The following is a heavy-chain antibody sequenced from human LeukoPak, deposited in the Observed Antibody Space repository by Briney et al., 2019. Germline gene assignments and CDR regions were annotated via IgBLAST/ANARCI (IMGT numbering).Heavy chain of an antibody. J-gene: IGHJ5*02. V-gene: IGHV4-39*07. Sequence: PSETLSHTCTVSGSISSSNYYWGWIRPPPGKGLEWIGSIYYSGSTHYNPSLKSRVNISIDTSKNQFSLKLSSVTAADTAVYYCARASPHYYDSSGYHNWFDPWGQGTLVTVSS. CDR1: GSISSSNYY. CDR2: IYYSGST. D-gene: IGHD3-22*01. CDR3: ARASPHYYDSSGYHNWFDP.